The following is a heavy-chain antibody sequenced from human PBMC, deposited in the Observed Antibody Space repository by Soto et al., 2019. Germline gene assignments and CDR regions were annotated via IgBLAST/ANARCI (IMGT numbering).Heavy chain of an antibody. D-gene: IGHD3-3*01. Sequence: QITLNESGPTVVNPTETLTLTCTFSGFSLTTSGVGVGWVRQSPGKAPEWLAFIYWDDDKRYSTSLKSRLTLTKDTSKNQVVLTMANVDPADTATYYCAHRVLRAVFGLVTTTAIYFDFWGQGTPVVVSS. V-gene: IGHV2-5*02. CDR1: GFSLTTSGVG. CDR2: IYWDDDK. CDR3: AHRVLRAVFGLVTTTAIYFDF. J-gene: IGHJ4*02.